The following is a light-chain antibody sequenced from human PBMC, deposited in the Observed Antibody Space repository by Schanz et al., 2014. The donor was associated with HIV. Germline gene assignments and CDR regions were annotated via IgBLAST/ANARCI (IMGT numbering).Light chain of an antibody. CDR2: DVS. CDR3: GSYSSGRTYV. J-gene: IGLJ1*01. CDR1: SSDVGGYNY. Sequence: QSALTQPASVSGSPGQSITISCTGTSSDVGGYNYVSWYQQHPGKAPKLMIYDVSNRPSGVSWRFSASKSGNTASLTISGLQAEDEADYYCGSYSSGRTYVFRTGTKLTVL. V-gene: IGLV2-14*03.